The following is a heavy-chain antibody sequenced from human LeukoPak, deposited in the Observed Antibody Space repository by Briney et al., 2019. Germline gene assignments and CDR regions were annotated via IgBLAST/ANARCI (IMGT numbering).Heavy chain of an antibody. CDR1: GFTFSSYA. CDR2: ISSSSSYI. Sequence: GGSLRLSCAASGFTFSSYAMNWVRQAPGKGLEWVSSISSSSSYIYYADSVKGRFTISRDNAKNSLYLQMNSLRAEDTAVYYCARALYYGDSVDYWGQGTLVTVSS. CDR3: ARALYYGDSVDY. D-gene: IGHD4-17*01. V-gene: IGHV3-21*01. J-gene: IGHJ4*02.